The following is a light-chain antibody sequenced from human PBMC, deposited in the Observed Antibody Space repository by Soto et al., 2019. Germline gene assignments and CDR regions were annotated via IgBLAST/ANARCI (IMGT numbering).Light chain of an antibody. CDR2: AAS. CDR1: QSVSSY. Sequence: EIVLTXXXXTQSVTPREIARLSCRASQSVSSYLAWYQQKPGQAPRLLIYAASNRATGIPARFSGSGSRTDFTLTITSLEPEDFAVYYCQQRSNWPFTFGPGTKVDIK. V-gene: IGKV3-11*01. CDR3: QQRSNWPFT. J-gene: IGKJ3*01.